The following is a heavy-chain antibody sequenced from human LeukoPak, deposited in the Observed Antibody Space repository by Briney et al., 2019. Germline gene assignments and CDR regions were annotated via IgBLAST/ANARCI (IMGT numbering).Heavy chain of an antibody. CDR3: ARRSGWLVVARFDY. CDR2: INHSGNT. CDR1: GGSFSGYY. V-gene: IGHV4-34*01. Sequence: SETLSLTCAVYGGSFSGYYWSWIRQPPGKGLEWIGEINHSGNTNYNPSLMSRVNISVDPSKNQFSLKLSSVTAADTAVYYCARRSGWLVVARFDYWGQGTLVTVSS. D-gene: IGHD3-9*01. J-gene: IGHJ4*02.